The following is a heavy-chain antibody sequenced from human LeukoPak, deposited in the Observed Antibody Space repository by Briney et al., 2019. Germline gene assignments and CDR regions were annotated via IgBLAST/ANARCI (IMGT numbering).Heavy chain of an antibody. J-gene: IGHJ5*02. CDR3: ARDGIRNYDFWSGYPNWFDP. D-gene: IGHD3-3*01. V-gene: IGHV3-23*01. Sequence: GGSLRLSCAASGFTFSTYAMSWVRQAPGKGLEWVSSISASTGTTYSADSVKGRFTISRDNSKNTLYLQMNSLRAEDTAVYYCARDGIRNYDFWSGYPNWFDPWGQGTLVTVSS. CDR2: ISASTGTT. CDR1: GFTFSTYA.